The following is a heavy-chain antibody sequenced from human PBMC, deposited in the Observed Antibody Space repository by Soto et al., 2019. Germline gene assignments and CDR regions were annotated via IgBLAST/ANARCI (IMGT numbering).Heavy chain of an antibody. D-gene: IGHD6-6*01. CDR2: INPSSGST. J-gene: IGHJ3*01. CDR3: AREMGSSSSDDAFDL. CDR1: GYTFTNYY. V-gene: IGHV1-46*01. Sequence: ASVKVSCKASGYTFTNYYLHWVRQAPGQGLEWIGIINPSSGSTTYAQKFQGRVTMTRDTSTSTVYMELSSLRSEDTAVHYCAREMGSSSSDDAFDLWGQGTIVTVSS.